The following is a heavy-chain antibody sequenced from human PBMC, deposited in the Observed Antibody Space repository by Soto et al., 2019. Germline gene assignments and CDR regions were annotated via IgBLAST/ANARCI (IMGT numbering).Heavy chain of an antibody. Sequence: SETLSLTCAVSGGSMSSFSWSWIRQPPGKGLEFIGSISHSGRSEYNPSLKNRIILSVDVSKNQFSLNLKSMKVADTAVYYCARVAMXNYYDMWSGSTSYALDVWGQGTTVTVSS. CDR3: ARVAMXNYYDMWSGSTSYALDV. J-gene: IGHJ6*02. D-gene: IGHD3-3*01. CDR1: GGSMSSFS. CDR2: ISHSGRS. V-gene: IGHV4-59*13.